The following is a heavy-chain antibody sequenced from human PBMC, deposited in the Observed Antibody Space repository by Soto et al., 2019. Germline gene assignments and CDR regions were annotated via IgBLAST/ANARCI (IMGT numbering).Heavy chain of an antibody. V-gene: IGHV3-53*04. Sequence: GESLKISCAASGFTVSSNYMSLVRQAPGKGLEWVSVIYSGGSTYYADSVKGRFTISRHNSKNTLYLQMNSLRAEDTAVYYCARGVTVSYYFDYWGQGTLVTVSS. CDR1: GFTVSSNY. J-gene: IGHJ4*02. CDR2: IYSGGST. CDR3: ARGVTVSYYFDY. D-gene: IGHD2-8*01.